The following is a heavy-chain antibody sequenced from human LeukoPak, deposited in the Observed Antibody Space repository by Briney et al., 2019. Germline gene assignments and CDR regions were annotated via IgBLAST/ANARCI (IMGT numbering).Heavy chain of an antibody. D-gene: IGHD5-18*01. CDR1: SGSIFSSNW. Sequence: HSETLSLTCAVSSGSIFSSNWWSWVRQPPGKGLEWIGQIFHSGSTSYSPSLKSRVTISVDKSKNQFSLKLTSVTAADTAVYYCARSSTKRVTEDYWGQGTLVTVSS. J-gene: IGHJ4*02. V-gene: IGHV4-4*02. CDR2: IFHSGST. CDR3: ARSSTKRVTEDY.